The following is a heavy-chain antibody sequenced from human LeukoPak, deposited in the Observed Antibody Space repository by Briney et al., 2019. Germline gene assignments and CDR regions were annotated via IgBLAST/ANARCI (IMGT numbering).Heavy chain of an antibody. CDR1: GGTFSSCA. D-gene: IGHD3-22*01. CDR2: IIPIFGTA. CDR3: ARGSPMTSSGYYNH. Sequence: GASVKVSCKASGGTFSSCAISWVRQAPGQGLEWMGGIIPIFGTANYAQKFQGRVTITADESTSTAYMELSSLGSEDTAVYYCARGSPMTSSGYYNHWGQGTLVTVSS. V-gene: IGHV1-69*13. J-gene: IGHJ4*02.